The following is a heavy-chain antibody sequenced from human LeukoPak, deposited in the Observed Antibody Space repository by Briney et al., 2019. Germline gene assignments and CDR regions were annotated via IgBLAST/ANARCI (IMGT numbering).Heavy chain of an antibody. CDR1: GFSFSGHW. CDR2: ISPTGCTT. V-gene: IGHV3-74*01. J-gene: IGHJ4*02. CDR3: ARGPNSNWSGLDF. D-gene: IGHD6-6*01. Sequence: GGSLRLSCTASGFSFSGHWMHWARQLPGKGLVWVSRISPTGCTTSYADSVKGRFTVSRDNAKNTLYLQVNNLRAEDTTVYYCARGPNSNWSGLDFWGQGTLLTVSS.